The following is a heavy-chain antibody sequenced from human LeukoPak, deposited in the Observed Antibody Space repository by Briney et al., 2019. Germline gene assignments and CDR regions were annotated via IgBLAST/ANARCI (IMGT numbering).Heavy chain of an antibody. CDR2: IGGLAET. V-gene: IGHV3-23*01. Sequence: PGGSLRLSCAASGISFCVHAMTWVRQAPGKGPEWVATIGGLAETFYADSVKGRFIISRDNSRNSLYLQMNSLRAEDSALYYCAKDWTSHNGVYDCLDFWGQGTQVTVSS. CDR1: GISFCVHA. J-gene: IGHJ4*02. D-gene: IGHD3-16*01. CDR3: AKDWTSHNGVYDCLDF.